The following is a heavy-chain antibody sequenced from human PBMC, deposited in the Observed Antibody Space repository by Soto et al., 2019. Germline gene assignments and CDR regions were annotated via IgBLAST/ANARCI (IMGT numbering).Heavy chain of an antibody. Sequence: SWGSLRLSCAASGFTFSSYAIHWCRHSPFKGLEWVAVISYDGSNKYYADSVKGRFTISRDNSKNTLYLQMNSLRAEDTAVYYCARGTYYDFWSGYMGYYYYGMDVWGQGTTVTVSS. J-gene: IGHJ6*02. CDR2: ISYDGSNK. V-gene: IGHV3-30-3*01. CDR3: ARGTYYDFWSGYMGYYYYGMDV. CDR1: GFTFSSYA. D-gene: IGHD3-3*01.